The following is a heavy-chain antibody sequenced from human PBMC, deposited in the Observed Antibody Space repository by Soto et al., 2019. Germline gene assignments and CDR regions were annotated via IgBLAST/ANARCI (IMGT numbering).Heavy chain of an antibody. D-gene: IGHD2-21*02. CDR3: ARDPRRAAYCGGDCGT. CDR1: GGTFSSYA. J-gene: IGHJ5*02. V-gene: IGHV1-69*01. Sequence: QVQLVQSGAEVKKPGSSVKVSCKASGGTFSSYAISWVRQAPGQGLEWMGGIIPIFGTANYAQKFQGRVTITADESTNTAYMELSSLRSEDTAVYYCARDPRRAAYCGGDCGTWGQGTLVTVSS. CDR2: IIPIFGTA.